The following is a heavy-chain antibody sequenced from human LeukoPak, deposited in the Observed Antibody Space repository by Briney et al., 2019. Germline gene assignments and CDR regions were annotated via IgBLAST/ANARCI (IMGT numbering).Heavy chain of an antibody. CDR2: IYPGGSDT. V-gene: IGHV5-51*01. D-gene: IGHD2-15*01. J-gene: IGHJ4*02. CDR3: ARQYAYCSGGNCYGYYFDY. Sequence: GESLKISCKGSGYSFTSYWIGWVRQMPGKGLECMGIIYPGGSDTRYSPSFQGQVTISADKSISTAYLQWSSLKASDTAMYYCARQYAYCSGGNCYGYYFDYWGQGTLVTVSS. CDR1: GYSFTSYW.